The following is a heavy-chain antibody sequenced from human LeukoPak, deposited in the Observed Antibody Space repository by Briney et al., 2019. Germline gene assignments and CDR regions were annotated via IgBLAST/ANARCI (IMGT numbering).Heavy chain of an antibody. CDR2: INHSGST. CDR1: GGSISSYY. J-gene: IGHJ4*02. V-gene: IGHV4-34*01. D-gene: IGHD6-19*01. CDR3: ARGLVFGGSGWYDY. Sequence: SETLSLTCTVSGGSISSYYWGWIRQPPGKGLEWIGEINHSGSTNYNPSLKSRVTISVDTSKNQFSLKLSSVTAADTAVYYCARGLVFGGSGWYDYWGQGTLVTVSS.